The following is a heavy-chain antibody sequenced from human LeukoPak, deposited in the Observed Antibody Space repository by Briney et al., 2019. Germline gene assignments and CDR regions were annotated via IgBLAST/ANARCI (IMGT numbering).Heavy chain of an antibody. CDR3: AKSDDSSGYNFDY. J-gene: IGHJ4*02. CDR2: ISLSSSTI. CDR1: GFTFSTYN. V-gene: IGHV3-48*01. D-gene: IGHD3-22*01. Sequence: GGSLRLSCAASGFTFSTYNMNWVRQAPGKGLEWVSYISLSSSTIYYADSVKGRFTISRDNAKNSLYLQMNSLRAEDTAVYYCAKSDDSSGYNFDYWGQGTLVTVSS.